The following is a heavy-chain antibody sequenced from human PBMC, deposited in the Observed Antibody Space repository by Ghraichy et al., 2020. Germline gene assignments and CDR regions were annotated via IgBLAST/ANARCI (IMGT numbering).Heavy chain of an antibody. CDR3: ARSQNYYGSGSSFEY. CDR1: GFTFSSYS. CDR2: ISSSSSYI. Sequence: GGSLRLSCAASGFTFSSYSMNWVRQAPGKGLEWVSSISSSSSYIYYADSVKGRFTISRDNAKNSLYLQMNSLRAEDTAVYYCARSQNYYGSGSSFEYWGHGTLLTITS. J-gene: IGHJ4*01. D-gene: IGHD3-10*01. V-gene: IGHV3-21*01.